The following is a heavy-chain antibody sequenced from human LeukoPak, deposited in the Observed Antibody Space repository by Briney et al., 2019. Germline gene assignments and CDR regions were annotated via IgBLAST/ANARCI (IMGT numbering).Heavy chain of an antibody. Sequence: ASVKVSCKASGYTFTGYYMHWVRQAPGQGLEWMGWINPNSGGTNYAQKFQGRVTMTRDTSISTAYMELSRLRSDDTAVYYCARDRRRGWYSHYYYYGMDVWGQGTTVTVSS. CDR1: GYTFTGYY. CDR3: ARDRRRGWYSHYYYYGMDV. V-gene: IGHV1-2*02. CDR2: INPNSGGT. D-gene: IGHD6-19*01. J-gene: IGHJ6*02.